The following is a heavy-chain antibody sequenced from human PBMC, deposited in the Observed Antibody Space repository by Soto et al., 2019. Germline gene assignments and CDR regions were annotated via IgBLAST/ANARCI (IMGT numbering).Heavy chain of an antibody. Sequence: ASVKVSCKTSGNTLTSFYIHWVRQAPGQGLEWVGRLSPTTGGTNYAQHFQGRVTVTWDMSTFTAYMELSSLIYEDTAVYYCARPPGYVTDWYYFDTWGQGTPVTVYS. CDR1: GNTLTSFY. CDR3: ARPPGYVTDWYYFDT. D-gene: IGHD3-9*01. V-gene: IGHV1-2*02. CDR2: LSPTTGGT. J-gene: IGHJ4*02.